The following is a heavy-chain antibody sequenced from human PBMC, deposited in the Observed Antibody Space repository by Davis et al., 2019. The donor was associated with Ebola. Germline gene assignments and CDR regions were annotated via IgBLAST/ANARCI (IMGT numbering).Heavy chain of an antibody. J-gene: IGHJ5*02. Sequence: PGGSLRLSCAASGFTFSTYAMHWVRQAPGKGLEWMAVISYEGNNEYYADSVKGRFTISRDNSKNTLYLQMNSLRAEDTAVYYCAKQYCNGGSCYPNWFDPWGQGTLVTVSS. D-gene: IGHD2-15*01. CDR1: GFTFSTYA. V-gene: IGHV3-30-3*02. CDR2: ISYEGNNE. CDR3: AKQYCNGGSCYPNWFDP.